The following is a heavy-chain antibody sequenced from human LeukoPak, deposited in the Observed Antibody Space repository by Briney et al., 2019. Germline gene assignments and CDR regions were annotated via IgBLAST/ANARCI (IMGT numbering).Heavy chain of an antibody. D-gene: IGHD3-10*01. Sequence: ASVKVSCKASGYTFTSYGISWVRLAPGQGHEWMGWISAYNGNTNYAQKLQGRVTMTTDTSTSTAYMELRSLRSDDTAVYYCARNSIGEIDWFDPWGQGTLVTVSS. J-gene: IGHJ5*02. CDR1: GYTFTSYG. CDR3: ARNSIGEIDWFDP. V-gene: IGHV1-18*01. CDR2: ISAYNGNT.